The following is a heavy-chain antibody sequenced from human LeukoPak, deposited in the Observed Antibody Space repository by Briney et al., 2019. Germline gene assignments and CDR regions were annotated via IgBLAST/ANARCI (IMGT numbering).Heavy chain of an antibody. Sequence: SQTLSLTCTVSGGSISSGGYYWSWIRQPAGKGLEWIGRIYTSGSTNYNPSLRSRVTISVDTSKNQFSLKLRSVTAADTAMYYCARAYSSSWYYNWFDPWGQGTLVTVSS. J-gene: IGHJ5*02. D-gene: IGHD6-13*01. V-gene: IGHV4-61*02. CDR1: GGSISSGGYY. CDR3: ARAYSSSWYYNWFDP. CDR2: IYTSGST.